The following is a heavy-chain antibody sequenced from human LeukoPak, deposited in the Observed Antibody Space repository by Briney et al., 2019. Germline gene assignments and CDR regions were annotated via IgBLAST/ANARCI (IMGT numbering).Heavy chain of an antibody. Sequence: SETLSLTCTVSGGSISSSSYYWGWIRQPPGKRLEWIAYINYSGSTNYSPSLKSRVTISADTSQNQFSLKLSSVTAADTAVYYWASRKLVNDYWGQGTLVTVSS. D-gene: IGHD2-8*02. V-gene: IGHV4-61*05. J-gene: IGHJ4*02. CDR3: ASRKLVNDY. CDR1: GGSISSSSYY. CDR2: INYSGST.